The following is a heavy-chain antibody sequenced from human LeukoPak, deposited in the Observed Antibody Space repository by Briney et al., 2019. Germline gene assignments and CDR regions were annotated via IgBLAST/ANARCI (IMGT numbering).Heavy chain of an antibody. J-gene: IGHJ4*02. Sequence: PSETLSLTCTVSGGSIRSGDYSWNWIRQHPGKGLEWIGYIYYSGSTNYNPSLKSRVTISVDTSKNQFSLKLSSVTAADTAVYYCARGKHWSYPPLFDYWGQGTLVTVSS. V-gene: IGHV4-61*08. CDR2: IYYSGST. CDR3: ARGKHWSYPPLFDY. D-gene: IGHD2-8*02. CDR1: GGSIRSGDYS.